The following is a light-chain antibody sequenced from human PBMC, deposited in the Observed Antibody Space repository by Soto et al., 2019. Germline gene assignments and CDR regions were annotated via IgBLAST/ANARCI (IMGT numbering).Light chain of an antibody. Sequence: EIVLTQSPGTLSLSPGERATLSCRASQSVSSSYLAWYQQKPGQAPRLLIYGASSRATGIPDGFSGSGSGTDFTLTISRLEPEDFTVYYCQLYGSSPPYTFGQGTKLEIK. CDR2: GAS. J-gene: IGKJ2*01. CDR3: QLYGSSPPYT. CDR1: QSVSSSY. V-gene: IGKV3-20*01.